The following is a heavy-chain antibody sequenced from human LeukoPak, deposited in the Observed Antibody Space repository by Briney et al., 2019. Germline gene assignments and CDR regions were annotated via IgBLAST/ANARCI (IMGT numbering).Heavy chain of an antibody. CDR3: ARRSGYYYGSGRPKGWFDP. V-gene: IGHV4-34*01. D-gene: IGHD3-10*01. Sequence: SETLSLTCAVYDGSFSGYYWSWIRQPPGKGLEWIGEINHSGSTNYNPSLKSRVTISVDTSKNQFSLKLSSVTAADTAVYYCARRSGYYYGSGRPKGWFDPWGQGTLVTVSS. CDR1: DGSFSGYY. CDR2: INHSGST. J-gene: IGHJ5*02.